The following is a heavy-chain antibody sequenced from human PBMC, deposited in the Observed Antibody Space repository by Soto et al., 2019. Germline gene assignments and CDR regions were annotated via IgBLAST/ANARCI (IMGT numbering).Heavy chain of an antibody. CDR3: AKGSYRPHDY. V-gene: IGHV3-23*01. J-gene: IGHJ4*02. CDR1: GFTFSTYA. D-gene: IGHD1-26*01. Sequence: EVQLLESGGGLDQPGGSRRLSGPASGFTFSTYAMSGARQAPGKGLEWVSAISGSGDTTYYANSVKGRFTISRDNSKNTLYLQMNSLRAEDTAVYYCAKGSYRPHDYWGQGTLVTVSS. CDR2: ISGSGDTT.